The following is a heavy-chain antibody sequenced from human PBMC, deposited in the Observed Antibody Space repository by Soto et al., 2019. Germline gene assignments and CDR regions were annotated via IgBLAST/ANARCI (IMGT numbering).Heavy chain of an antibody. D-gene: IGHD3-16*02. CDR1: GFTFSSYA. Sequence: GGSLRLSCAASGFTFSSYAMSWVRQAPGKGLEWVSAISGSGGSTYYADSVKGRFTISRDNSKNTLYLQMNSLRAEDTAVYYCAKDLTSGIMITFGGVIGAFDIWGQGTMVTVSS. J-gene: IGHJ3*02. V-gene: IGHV3-23*01. CDR3: AKDLTSGIMITFGGVIGAFDI. CDR2: ISGSGGST.